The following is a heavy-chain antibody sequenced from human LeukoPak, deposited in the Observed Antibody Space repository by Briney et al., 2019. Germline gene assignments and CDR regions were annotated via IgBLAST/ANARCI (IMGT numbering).Heavy chain of an antibody. CDR1: GGSISTSTYY. V-gene: IGHV4-39*07. D-gene: IGHD7-27*01. CDR2: INYSGTT. J-gene: IGHJ4*02. Sequence: SETLSLTCTVSGGSISTSTYYWGWIRQPPGKGLEWIGSINYSGTTYYNPSLKSRVTISVDTSKNQFSLKLSSVTAADTAVYYCARITGEYYFDYWGQGTLVTVSS. CDR3: ARITGEYYFDY.